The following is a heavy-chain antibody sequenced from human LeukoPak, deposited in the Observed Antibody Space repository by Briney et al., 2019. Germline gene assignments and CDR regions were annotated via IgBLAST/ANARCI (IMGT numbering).Heavy chain of an antibody. V-gene: IGHV4-59*01. Sequence: NPSETLSLTCTVSGGSISSYYWSWIRQPPGKGLEWIGYIYDSGSTNYNPSLKSRVTISVDTSKNQFSLKVSSVTAADTAVYYCASLTTADAFDIWGQGTMVTVSS. CDR2: IYDSGST. J-gene: IGHJ3*02. CDR3: ASLTTADAFDI. CDR1: GGSISSYY. D-gene: IGHD3-22*01.